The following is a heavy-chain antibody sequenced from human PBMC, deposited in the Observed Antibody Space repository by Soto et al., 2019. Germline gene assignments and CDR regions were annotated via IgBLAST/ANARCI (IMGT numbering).Heavy chain of an antibody. CDR2: ISPFNGHT. D-gene: IGHD4-17*01. CDR3: ARVVWFKSDYGDYEFLDAFDI. CDR1: GYTFIHFG. V-gene: IGHV1-18*01. J-gene: IGHJ3*02. Sequence: GASVKVSCKTSGYTFIHFGISWVRQAPGQGLEWMGWISPFNGHTHYAQKLQGRVTMTTDTSTSTAYMELRSLRSDDTAVYYCARVVWFKSDYGDYEFLDAFDIWGQGTMVTVSS.